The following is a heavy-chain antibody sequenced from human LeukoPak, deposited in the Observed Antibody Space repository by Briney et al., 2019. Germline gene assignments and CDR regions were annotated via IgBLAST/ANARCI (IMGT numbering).Heavy chain of an antibody. J-gene: IGHJ4*02. CDR3: ARRGITGTTNY. CDR2: INHSGST. Sequence: SSETLSLTCAVYGGSFSGYYWSWIRQPPGKGLEWIGEINHSGSTNYNPSLKSRVTISVETSKNQFSLKLSSVTAADTAVYYCARRGITGTTNYWGQGTLVTVSS. V-gene: IGHV4-34*01. CDR1: GGSFSGYY. D-gene: IGHD1-7*01.